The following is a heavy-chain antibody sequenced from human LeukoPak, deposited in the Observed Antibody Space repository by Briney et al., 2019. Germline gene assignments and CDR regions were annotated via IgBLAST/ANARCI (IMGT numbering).Heavy chain of an antibody. CDR2: IYYSGST. CDR3: ARHKYYDILTGFDY. J-gene: IGHJ4*02. CDR1: GGSISSNSYY. D-gene: IGHD3-9*01. V-gene: IGHV4-39*01. Sequence: SETLSLTCAVSGGSISSNSYYWGWIRQPPGKGLEWIGSIYYSGSTYYNPSLKSRVTISVDTSKNQFSLKLSSVTAADTAVYYCARHKYYDILTGFDYWGQGTLVTVSS.